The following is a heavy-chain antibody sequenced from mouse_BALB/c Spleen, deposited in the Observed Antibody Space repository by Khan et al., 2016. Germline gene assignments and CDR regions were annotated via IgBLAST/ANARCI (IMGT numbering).Heavy chain of an antibody. J-gene: IGHJ1*01. CDR2: ISSGGSYT. CDR3: ARPQRLYYGNYNWYFDV. Sequence: EVELVESGGGLVKPGGSLKLSCAASGFAFSSYDMSWVRQTPEKRLEWVATISSGGSYTYYPDSVKGRFTISRDNARNTLYLQLSSLRSEDTAFFYCARPQRLYYGNYNWYFDVWAQGPRSPSPQ. CDR1: GFAFSSYD. V-gene: IGHV5-9*02. D-gene: IGHD2-1*01.